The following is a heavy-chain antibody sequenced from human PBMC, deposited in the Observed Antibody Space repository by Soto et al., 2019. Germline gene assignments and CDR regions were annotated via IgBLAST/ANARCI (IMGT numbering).Heavy chain of an antibody. D-gene: IGHD3-9*01. V-gene: IGHV4-61*08. J-gene: IGHJ4*02. CDR1: GGSVSSGAYY. CDR2: IYYSGST. CDR3: AXAISTGYNILTGYYMDY. Sequence: KTSETLSLTWTVSGGSVSSGAYYWSWIRQPPEKGLEWIGYIYYSGSTNYNPSLKSRVTISVDTSKNQFSLKLTSVTAADTAVYYCAXAISTGYNILTGYYMDYWGQGSLVTVSS.